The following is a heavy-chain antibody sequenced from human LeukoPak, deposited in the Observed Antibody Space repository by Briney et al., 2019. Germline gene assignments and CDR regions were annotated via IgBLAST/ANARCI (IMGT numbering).Heavy chain of an antibody. CDR1: GFTFSSYG. CDR2: IRYDGSNK. D-gene: IGHD1-26*01. V-gene: IGHV3-30*02. Sequence: PGGSLRLSCAASGFTFSSYGMHWVRQAPGKGLEWVAFIRYDGSNKYYADSVKGRFTISRDNSKNTLYLQMNSLRAEDTAVYYCAKDQVGIVGATEPPVFDYWGQGTLVTVSS. CDR3: AKDQVGIVGATEPPVFDY. J-gene: IGHJ4*02.